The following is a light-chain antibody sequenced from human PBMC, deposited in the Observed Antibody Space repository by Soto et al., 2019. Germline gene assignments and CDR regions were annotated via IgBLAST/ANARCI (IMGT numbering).Light chain of an antibody. Sequence: EIVMTQSPATLSVSPGERATLSCRASQSVSSNLAWYQQKPGQPPRLLIYGASTRATGVPVRFSGGGSGTEFTLTISSLQSEDFAVYYCQQYSIWRTFGQGTKVDIK. J-gene: IGKJ1*01. CDR2: GAS. CDR3: QQYSIWRT. V-gene: IGKV3-15*01. CDR1: QSVSSN.